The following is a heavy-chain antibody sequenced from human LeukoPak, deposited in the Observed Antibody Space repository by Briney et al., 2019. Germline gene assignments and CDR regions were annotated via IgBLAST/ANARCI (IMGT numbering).Heavy chain of an antibody. CDR3: ASSVPAATQNFDY. Sequence: GASVRVSCKASGYTFTGYYMHWVRQAPGQGLEWMGWINPNSGGTNYAQKFQGRVTMTRDTSISTAYMELSRLRSDDTAVYYCASSVPAATQNFDYWGQGTLVTVSS. CDR2: INPNSGGT. CDR1: GYTFTGYY. J-gene: IGHJ4*02. V-gene: IGHV1-2*02. D-gene: IGHD2-2*01.